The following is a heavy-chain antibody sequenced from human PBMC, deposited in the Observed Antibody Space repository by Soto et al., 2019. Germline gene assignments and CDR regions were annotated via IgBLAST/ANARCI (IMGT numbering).Heavy chain of an antibody. J-gene: IGHJ6*02. D-gene: IGHD2-2*01. CDR2: IGSSSNYI. Sequence: PGGSLRLSXAASGFTFTTYSLTWVRQAPGKGLERVASIGSSSNYIYYADSVKGRFTISRDNAKNSLFLQMNSLRAEDTAVYYCATLTYCSSASCPNYYYVMDVWGQGTTVTVS. CDR3: ATLTYCSSASCPNYYYVMDV. CDR1: GFTFTTYS. V-gene: IGHV3-21*06.